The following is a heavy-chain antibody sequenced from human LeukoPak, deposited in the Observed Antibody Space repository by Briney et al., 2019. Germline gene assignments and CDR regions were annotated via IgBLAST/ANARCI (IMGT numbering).Heavy chain of an antibody. CDR2: ISYTNTI. CDR3: ARDPHALDY. CDR1: GFTFSTYS. V-gene: IGHV3-48*01. Sequence: PGGSLRLSCAASGFTFSTYSMNWVRQAPGKGLEWVSYISYTNTIHYADSVKGRFTISRDNAKNSLYLQMNSLRVEDTATYYCARDPHALDYWGQGTLVTVSS. J-gene: IGHJ4*02.